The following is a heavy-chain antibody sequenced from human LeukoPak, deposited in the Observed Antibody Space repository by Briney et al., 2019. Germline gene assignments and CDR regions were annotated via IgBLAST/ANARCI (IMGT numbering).Heavy chain of an antibody. V-gene: IGHV4-31*03. Sequence: MPSQTLSLTCTVSGDSIRSGGYYWGWIRQHPGKGLEWIGYIYYSGRTYYNTSLQSRFTISVDTSKNQFSLKLTSVTAADTAVYYCARVYGDYPSYFDLWGQGTLVTVSS. CDR3: ARVYGDYPSYFDL. CDR1: GDSIRSGGYY. CDR2: IYYSGRT. D-gene: IGHD4-17*01. J-gene: IGHJ4*02.